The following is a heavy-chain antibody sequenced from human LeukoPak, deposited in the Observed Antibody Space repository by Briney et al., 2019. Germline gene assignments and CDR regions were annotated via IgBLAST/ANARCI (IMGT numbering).Heavy chain of an antibody. Sequence: TGGSLRLSCAASGFTFSSYAMSWVRQAPGKGLEWVSAIIGSGGYSYYADSVKGRFTISRDNSKNTLSLQMDSLRAEDTAVYYCVKLRGIYLDFDSWGRGTLVSVS. CDR2: IIGSGGYS. D-gene: IGHD1-26*01. CDR1: GFTFSSYA. CDR3: VKLRGIYLDFDS. J-gene: IGHJ4*02. V-gene: IGHV3-23*01.